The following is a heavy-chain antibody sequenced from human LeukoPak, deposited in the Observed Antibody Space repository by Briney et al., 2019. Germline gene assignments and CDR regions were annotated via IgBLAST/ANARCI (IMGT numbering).Heavy chain of an antibody. CDR1: GFSFGSYG. J-gene: IGHJ4*02. CDR3: ARGPVAGARGGFDY. CDR2: ISFDGGTK. Sequence: GGSLRLSCAASGFSFGSYGIHWVRQAPGKGLEWVAVISFDGGTKYYADSVKGRFTISRDSSKNTLYLEMNSLRAEDTAVYYCARGPVAGARGGFDYWGQGTLVTVSS. V-gene: IGHV3-30*03. D-gene: IGHD6-19*01.